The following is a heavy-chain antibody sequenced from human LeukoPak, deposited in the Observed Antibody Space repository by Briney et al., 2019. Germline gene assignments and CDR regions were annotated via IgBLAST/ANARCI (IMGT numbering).Heavy chain of an antibody. V-gene: IGHV4-59*01. CDR3: ARDPGSSGYWYFDL. CDR2: MYNNGRT. D-gene: IGHD6-19*01. CDR1: GRSMSSYY. J-gene: IGHJ2*01. Sequence: SETLSLTCTVSGRSMSSYYWSWLRQPPGKGLEWLGYMYNNGRTNYNPSVKGRVTISVDTSKNQFSLRLTSVTAADTAVYYCARDPGSSGYWYFDLWGRGTLVTVSS.